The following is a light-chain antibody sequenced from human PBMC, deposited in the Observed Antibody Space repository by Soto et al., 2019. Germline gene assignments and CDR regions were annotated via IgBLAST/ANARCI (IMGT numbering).Light chain of an antibody. CDR1: SSDIGAYDC. CDR2: EVY. CDR3: CSYAGLSTV. V-gene: IGLV2-8*01. J-gene: IGLJ2*01. Sequence: QSALTQPPSASGSPGQSVTISCTGTSSDIGAYDCVSWYQQFPGKAPKLIIFEVYKRPSGVPDRFSGSKSGNTASLTVSGLQAEDEADYYCCSYAGLSTVFGGGTKVTVL.